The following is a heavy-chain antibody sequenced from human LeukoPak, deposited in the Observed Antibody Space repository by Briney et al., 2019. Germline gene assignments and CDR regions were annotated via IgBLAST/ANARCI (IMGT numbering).Heavy chain of an antibody. J-gene: IGHJ4*02. CDR3: ARDGVAAGIYFDY. D-gene: IGHD6-13*01. CDR1: GFTFSSHW. CDR2: IKYDGTEK. V-gene: IGHV3-7*03. Sequence: PGGSLRLSCAVSGFTFSSHWMSWVRQAPGKGLSWVANIKYDGTEKHYVDSVKGRFTISRDNAKNSLYLQMNSLRAEDTAVCYCARDGVAAGIYFDYWGQGTLVTVSS.